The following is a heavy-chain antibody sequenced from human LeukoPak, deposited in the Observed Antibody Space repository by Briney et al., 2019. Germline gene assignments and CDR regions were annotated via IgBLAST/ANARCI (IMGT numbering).Heavy chain of an antibody. CDR2: IYSGGST. J-gene: IGHJ4*02. Sequence: GGSLRLSCAASGFTVSSNYMSWVRQAPGKGLEWVSVIYSGGSTYYADSVKGRFTISRDNSKNTLFLQMNNLRSEDTAVYFCARPSPPGDGNNPPDHWGQGTLVTVSS. CDR1: GFTVSSNY. D-gene: IGHD5-24*01. V-gene: IGHV3-66*04. CDR3: ARPSPPGDGNNPPDH.